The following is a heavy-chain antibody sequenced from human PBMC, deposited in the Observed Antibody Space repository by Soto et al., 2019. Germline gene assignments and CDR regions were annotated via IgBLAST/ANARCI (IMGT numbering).Heavy chain of an antibody. J-gene: IGHJ3*02. D-gene: IGHD2-15*01. CDR2: ISGSGGST. CDR1: GFTFSSYA. CDR3: AKDLSDIVVVVAATLEYAFEI. V-gene: IGHV3-23*01. Sequence: PGGSLRLSCAASGFTFSSYAMSWVRQAPGKGLEWVSAISGSGGSTYYADSVKGRFTISRDNSKNTLYLQMNSLRAEDTAVYYCAKDLSDIVVVVAATLEYAFEICGQGTMVSVSS.